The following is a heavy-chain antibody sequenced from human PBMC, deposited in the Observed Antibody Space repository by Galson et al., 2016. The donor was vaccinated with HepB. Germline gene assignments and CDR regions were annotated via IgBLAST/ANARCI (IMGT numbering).Heavy chain of an antibody. CDR2: IDHSGRT. V-gene: IGHV4-30-2*01. J-gene: IGHJ4*01. CDR1: GGYISSGGFS. D-gene: IGHD2-8*01. CDR3: ARGGIRAMV. Sequence: PLSLTCAVSGGYISSGGFSWNWIRQPPGRGLEWIGYIDHSGRTSYNPSLKSRLTISLDLSENQFALNVTSVTAADTAVYYCARGGIRAMVWGHGTPVTVTS.